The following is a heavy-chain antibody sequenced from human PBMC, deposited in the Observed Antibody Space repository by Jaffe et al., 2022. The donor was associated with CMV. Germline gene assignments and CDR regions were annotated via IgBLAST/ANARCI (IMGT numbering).Heavy chain of an antibody. J-gene: IGHJ4*02. CDR2: INPSGGST. CDR1: GYTFTSYY. CDR3: ARDSAAYCGGDCYNYFDY. Sequence: QVQLVQSGAEVKKPGASVKVSCKASGYTFTSYYMHWVRQAPGQGLEWMGIINPSGGSTSYAQKFQGRVTMTRDTSTSTVYMELSSLRSEDTAVYYCARDSAAYCGGDCYNYFDYWGQGTLVTVSS. V-gene: IGHV1-46*01. D-gene: IGHD2-21*02.